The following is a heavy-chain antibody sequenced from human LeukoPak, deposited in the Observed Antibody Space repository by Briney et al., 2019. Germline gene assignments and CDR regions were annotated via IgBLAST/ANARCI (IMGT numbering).Heavy chain of an antibody. CDR1: GFTFRTYA. V-gene: IGHV3-64D*06. CDR2: ISSNGGST. CDR3: LKDGTTVVAFVY. D-gene: IGHD4-23*01. J-gene: IGHJ4*02. Sequence: PGGSLRLSCSASGFTFRTYAMHWVRQAPGKGLEYVSGISSNGGSTHYADSVQGRFTISRDNSKNTLYLQMSSLRAEDTALYYCLKDGTTVVAFVYWGQRTRLTVSS.